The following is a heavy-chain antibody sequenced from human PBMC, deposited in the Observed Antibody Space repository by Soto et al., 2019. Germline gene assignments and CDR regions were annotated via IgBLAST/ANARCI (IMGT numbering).Heavy chain of an antibody. Sequence: ESLSLTGAGSGDSISSNNWWSWVRQPPGKGLEWIGEIHHSGTTNYNPSLNSRVTISVDKSENQVSLMLTSVTAADTAVYYCERAYSSSWYMYDYWGQGTLVTV. CDR1: GDSISSNNW. V-gene: IGHV4-4*02. D-gene: IGHD6-13*01. CDR3: ERAYSSSWYMYDY. J-gene: IGHJ4*02. CDR2: IHHSGTT.